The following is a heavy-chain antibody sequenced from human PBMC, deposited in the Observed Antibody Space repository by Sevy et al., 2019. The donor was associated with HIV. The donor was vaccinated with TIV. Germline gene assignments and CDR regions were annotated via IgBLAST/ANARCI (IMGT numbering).Heavy chain of an antibody. Sequence: GGSLRLSCAASGFTFSSYAMHWVRQAPGKGLEWVAVISYDGSNKYYADSVKGRFTISRDNSKNTLYLQMNSLRAEDTAVYYWARSYGRGAFDIWGQGTMVTVSS. J-gene: IGHJ3*02. CDR1: GFTFSSYA. CDR3: ARSYGRGAFDI. V-gene: IGHV3-30-3*01. CDR2: ISYDGSNK. D-gene: IGHD3-10*01.